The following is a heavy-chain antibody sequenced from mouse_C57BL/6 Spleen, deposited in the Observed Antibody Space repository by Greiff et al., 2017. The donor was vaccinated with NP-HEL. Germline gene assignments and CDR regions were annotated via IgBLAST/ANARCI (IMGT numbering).Heavy chain of an antibody. CDR2: ISDGGSYT. D-gene: IGHD1-1*01. Sequence: DVMLVESGGGLVKPGGSLKLSCAASGFTFSSYAMSWVRQTPEKRLEWVATISDGGSYTYYPDNVKGRFTISRDNAKNNLYLQMSHLKSEDTAMYYCARAGGSSYDYAMDYWGQGTSVTVSS. V-gene: IGHV5-4*03. CDR3: ARAGGSSYDYAMDY. CDR1: GFTFSSYA. J-gene: IGHJ4*01.